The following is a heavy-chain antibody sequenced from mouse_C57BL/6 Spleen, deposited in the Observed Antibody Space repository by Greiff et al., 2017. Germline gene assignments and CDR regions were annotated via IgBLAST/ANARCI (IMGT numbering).Heavy chain of an antibody. CDR2: IYPGDGDT. CDR1: GYAFSSSW. J-gene: IGHJ1*03. Sequence: QVQLQQSGPELVKPGASVKISCKASGYAFSSSWMNWVKQRPGQGLEWIGRIYPGDGDTNYNGKFKGKATLTADKSSSTAYMQLSSLTSEDSAVYFCARSVAYWYFDVWGTGTTVTVSS. D-gene: IGHD1-1*01. CDR3: ARSVAYWYFDV. V-gene: IGHV1-82*01.